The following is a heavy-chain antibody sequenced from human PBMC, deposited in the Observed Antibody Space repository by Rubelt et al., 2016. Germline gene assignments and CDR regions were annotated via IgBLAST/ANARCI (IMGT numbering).Heavy chain of an antibody. D-gene: IGHD6-25*01. CDR2: INSDGSIT. V-gene: IGHV3-74*02. Sequence: VHLVESGGGVVQPGGSLRPSCVASGFTLRSCWMHWARQVPGKGLVWVSRINSDGSITSSADSVKGRFTISRDKAKNTLYLQMNGLRAEDTAVYYCVSSGLDYWGQGTLVTVSS. CDR3: VSSGLDY. CDR1: GFTLRSCW. J-gene: IGHJ4*02.